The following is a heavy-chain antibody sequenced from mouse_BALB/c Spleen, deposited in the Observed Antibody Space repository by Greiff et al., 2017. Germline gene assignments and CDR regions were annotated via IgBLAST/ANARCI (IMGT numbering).Heavy chain of an antibody. CDR3: ARRSYAMDY. Sequence: VQLKQSGPGLVKPSQSLSLTCTATGYSITSDYVWNWIRQFPENKLEWIGYISYSGSTSYNPSLKSRISITRDTSKNQFFLQLNSVTTEDTATYYCARRSYAMDYWGQGTSVTVSS. CDR2: ISYSGST. CDR1: GYSITSDYV. J-gene: IGHJ4*01. V-gene: IGHV3-2*02.